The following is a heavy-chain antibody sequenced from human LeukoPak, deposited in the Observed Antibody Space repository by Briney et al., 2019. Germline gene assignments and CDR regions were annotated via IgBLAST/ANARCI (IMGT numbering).Heavy chain of an antibody. CDR2: ISSSSSYT. J-gene: IGHJ4*02. CDR3: AREDAGYCSGGSCYIDY. CDR1: GFTFSDYY. V-gene: IGHV3-11*06. D-gene: IGHD2-15*01. Sequence: PGRSLRLSCAASGFTFSDYYMSWIRQAPGKGLEWVSYISSSSSYTNYADSVKGRFTISRDNAKNSLYLQMNSLRAEDTAVYYCAREDAGYCSGGSCYIDYWGQGTLVTVSS.